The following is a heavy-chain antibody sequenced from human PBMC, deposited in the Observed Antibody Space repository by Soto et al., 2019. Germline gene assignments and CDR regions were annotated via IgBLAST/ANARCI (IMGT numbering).Heavy chain of an antibody. J-gene: IGHJ3*02. CDR3: ARHSSSGALGGLDHAFDI. CDR1: GGSISSSSYY. CDR2: IYYSGST. V-gene: IGHV4-39*01. D-gene: IGHD2-15*01. Sequence: SETLSLTCTVSGGSISSSSYYWGWIRQPPGKGLEWIGSIYYSGSTYYNPSLKSRVTISVDTSKNQFSLKLSSVTAADTAVYYCARHSSSGALGGLDHAFDIWGQGTMVTVSS.